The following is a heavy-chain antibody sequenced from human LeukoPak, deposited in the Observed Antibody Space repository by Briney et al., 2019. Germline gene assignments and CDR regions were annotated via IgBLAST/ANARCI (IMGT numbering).Heavy chain of an antibody. V-gene: IGHV4-59*01. Sequence: SSETLSLTCIVSGGSISSYYWSWIRQPPGKGLEWIGYIYYSGSTNYNPSLRSRVTMSVDTSKNQFSLKLTSVTAADTAVYYCAGSAYCSGGSCYTGLPYWGQGTLVTVSS. CDR1: GGSISSYY. CDR2: IYYSGST. J-gene: IGHJ4*02. D-gene: IGHD2-15*01. CDR3: AGSAYCSGGSCYTGLPY.